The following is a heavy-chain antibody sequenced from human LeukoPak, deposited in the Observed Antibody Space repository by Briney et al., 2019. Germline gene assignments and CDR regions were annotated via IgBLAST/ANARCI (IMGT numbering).Heavy chain of an antibody. J-gene: IGHJ6*03. D-gene: IGHD3-3*01. CDR2: IMSSSRNI. Sequence: PGGSLRLSCAASGFSFGSYSMNWVRQAPGKALEWVSSIMSSSRNIYYADSVKGRFTISRDNAKNSLYLQLSSLRAEDTAVYYCATTRAPSNGRVLYYIDVWGKGTTVTVSS. CDR3: ATTRAPSNGRVLYYIDV. CDR1: GFSFGSYS. V-gene: IGHV3-21*01.